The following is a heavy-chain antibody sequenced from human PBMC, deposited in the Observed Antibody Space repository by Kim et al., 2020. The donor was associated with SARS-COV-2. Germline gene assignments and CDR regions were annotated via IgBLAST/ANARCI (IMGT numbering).Heavy chain of an antibody. Sequence: GGSLRLSCAASGFTFNKYNMNWVRQAPGKGLEWVAYIKSAGGTVQYADSVECRFTITRDNARNSVYLQMSILRVEDTAVYYCPRDSNYHARSGLGYYYY. J-gene: IGHJ6*03. CDR3: PRDSNYHARSGLGYYYY. D-gene: IGHD3-22*01. CDR1: GFTFNKYN. CDR2: IKSAGGTV. V-gene: IGHV3-48*03.